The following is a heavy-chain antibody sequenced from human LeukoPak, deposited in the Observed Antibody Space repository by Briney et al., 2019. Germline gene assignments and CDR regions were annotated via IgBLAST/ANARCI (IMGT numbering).Heavy chain of an antibody. CDR2: ISQSAIA. CDR3: ARASVEHSIVAGDYFDS. Sequence: SETLSLTCAVSGYSINNVHYWAWIRQPPGKGLEWIGNISQSAIASYNPSLKSRVTISLDKSNNHFSLNLRSVTAADTAVYFCARASVEHSIVAGDYFDSWGQGTLVTVSS. D-gene: IGHD2-15*01. V-gene: IGHV4-38-2*01. CDR1: GYSINNVHY. J-gene: IGHJ4*02.